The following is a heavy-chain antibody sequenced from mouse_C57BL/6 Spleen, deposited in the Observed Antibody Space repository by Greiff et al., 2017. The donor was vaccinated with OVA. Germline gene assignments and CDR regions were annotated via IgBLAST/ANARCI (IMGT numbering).Heavy chain of an antibody. D-gene: IGHD2-3*01. CDR2: INPSNGGT. Sequence: QVQLQQSGTELVKPGASVKLSCKASGYTFTSYWMHWVKQRPGQGLEWIGNINPSNGGTNYNEKFKSKATLTVDKSSSTAYMQLSSLTSEDSAVYYCARNRGDGYWDYYAMDYWGQGTSVTVSS. V-gene: IGHV1-53*01. J-gene: IGHJ4*01. CDR1: GYTFTSYW. CDR3: ARNRGDGYWDYYAMDY.